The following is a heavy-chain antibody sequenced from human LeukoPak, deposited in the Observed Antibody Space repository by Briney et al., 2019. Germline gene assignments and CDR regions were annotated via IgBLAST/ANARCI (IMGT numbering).Heavy chain of an antibody. J-gene: IGHJ6*03. CDR3: ARAPTVTQNNYYYYMDV. D-gene: IGHD4-17*01. CDR2: ISSSSSYI. V-gene: IGHV3-21*01. CDR1: GFTFSSYS. Sequence: GGSLRLSCAASGFTFSSYSMNWVRQAPGKGLEWVSSISSSSSYIYYADSVKGRFTISRDNAKNSLYLQMNSLRAEDTAVYYCARAPTVTQNNYYYYMDVWGKGTTVTVTS.